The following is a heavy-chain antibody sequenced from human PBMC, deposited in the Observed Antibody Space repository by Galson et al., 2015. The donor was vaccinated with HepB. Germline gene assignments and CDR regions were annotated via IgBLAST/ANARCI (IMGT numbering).Heavy chain of an antibody. CDR2: ITGSAGST. D-gene: IGHD3-3*01. J-gene: IGHJ4*02. V-gene: IGHV3-23*01. Sequence: SLRLSCAASGFTFSRSAMSWVRQAPGKGLEWVSAITGSAGSTYYADSVKGRFTISRDNSKNTLYLQMNSLRAEDTAVYYCARVSTIFGVVIEDYFDYWGQGTLVTVSS. CDR1: GFTFSRSA. CDR3: ARVSTIFGVVIEDYFDY.